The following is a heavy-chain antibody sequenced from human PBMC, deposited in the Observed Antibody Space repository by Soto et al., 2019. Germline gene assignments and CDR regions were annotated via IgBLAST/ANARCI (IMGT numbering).Heavy chain of an antibody. CDR3: VTGGSTAAYGDDCFDI. D-gene: IGHD2-21*01. CDR1: GFTFSTYA. V-gene: IGHV3-23*01. CDR2: ISDGGTRT. Sequence: GGSLRLSCAASGFTFSTYAMRWVRQAPGRGLEWVSSISDGGTRTEYAGSVRGRFTISRDNSKDTGYLHMSSLRVEDKDLYYCVTGGSTAAYGDDCFDIWGQGTMVTVSS. J-gene: IGHJ3*02.